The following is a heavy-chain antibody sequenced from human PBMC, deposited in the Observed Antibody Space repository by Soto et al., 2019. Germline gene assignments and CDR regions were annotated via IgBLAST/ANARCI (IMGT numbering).Heavy chain of an antibody. CDR1: GFTFSSYA. CDR2: ISYDGSNR. V-gene: IGHV3-30-3*01. D-gene: IGHD5-18*01. CDR3: ARDPLWGTGMVLWYFDL. Sequence: QVQLVESGGGVVQPGRSLRLTCAASGFTFSSYAMHWVRQAPGKGLEWVAVISYDGSNRYYADSVKGRFTISRDNSKNTLYMKMNSLRAEDTAVYYWARDPLWGTGMVLWYFDLWGSGPLVTVSS. J-gene: IGHJ2*01.